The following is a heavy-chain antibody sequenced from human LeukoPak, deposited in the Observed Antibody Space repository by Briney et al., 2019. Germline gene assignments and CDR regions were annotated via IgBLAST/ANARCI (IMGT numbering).Heavy chain of an antibody. Sequence: SETLSLTCAVYGGSFSGYYWSWIRQPPGKGLEWIGEINHSGSTNYNPSLKSRVTISVDTSKNQFSLQLSSVTAADTAVYYCARLSHMIVYFFDYWGQGTLVTVSS. V-gene: IGHV4-34*01. CDR2: INHSGST. J-gene: IGHJ4*02. D-gene: IGHD3-16*01. CDR3: ARLSHMIVYFFDY. CDR1: GGSFSGYY.